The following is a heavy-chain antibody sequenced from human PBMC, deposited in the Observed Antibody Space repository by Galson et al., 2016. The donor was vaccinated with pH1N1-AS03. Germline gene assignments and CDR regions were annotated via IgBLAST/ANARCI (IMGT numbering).Heavy chain of an antibody. Sequence: SVKVSCKASDYTFTNYGISWVRQAPGQGLEWMGWISTYNGNTNYAQKFQGRVTMTTDTSTSTAYMELRSLRSDDTAVYYCARDYSTSSQYYYYYYMDVWDKGTTVTVFS. CDR1: DYTFTNYG. J-gene: IGHJ6*03. D-gene: IGHD6-6*01. CDR2: ISTYNGNT. V-gene: IGHV1-18*01. CDR3: ARDYSTSSQYYYYYYMDV.